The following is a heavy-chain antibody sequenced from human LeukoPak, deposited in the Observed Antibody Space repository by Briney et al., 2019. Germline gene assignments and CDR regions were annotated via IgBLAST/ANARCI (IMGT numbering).Heavy chain of an antibody. CDR3: ARYPLGAGLPDALDI. CDR1: GFIVSSNY. V-gene: IGHV3-66*01. Sequence: GGSLRLSCAASGFIVSSNYMSWVRQAPGKGLEWVSVIHSGGDTYYADSVKGRFTISRDNSENTLYLQMNSLRAEDTAVYYCARYPLGAGLPDALDIWGQGTLVTVSA. J-gene: IGHJ3*02. CDR2: IHSGGDT. D-gene: IGHD1-26*01.